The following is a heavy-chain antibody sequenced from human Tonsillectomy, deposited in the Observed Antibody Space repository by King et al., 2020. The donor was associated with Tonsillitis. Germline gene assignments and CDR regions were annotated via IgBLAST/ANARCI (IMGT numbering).Heavy chain of an antibody. CDR2: INPNSGGT. J-gene: IGHJ5*02. CDR3: ARGRYCSGGSCYNWFDP. D-gene: IGHD2-15*01. V-gene: IGHV1-2*02. Sequence: VQLVQSGAEVKKPGASVKVSCKASGYTFTGYYMHWVRQAPGQGLEWMGWINPNSGGTNYAQKFQGRVTMTRDTSISTAYMELSRLRSDDTAGYYCARGRYCSGGSCYNWFDPWGQGTLVTVSS. CDR1: GYTFTGYY.